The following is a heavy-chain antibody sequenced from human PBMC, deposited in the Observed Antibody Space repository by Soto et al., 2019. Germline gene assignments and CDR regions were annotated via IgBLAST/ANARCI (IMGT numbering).Heavy chain of an antibody. D-gene: IGHD5-12*01. CDR1: GGSLSDYS. Sequence: QVQLQQWGAGLLKPSETLSLRCAVYGGSLSDYSWTWIRQSPGKGLEWIGEINHGGNSKYNPSLKSQVTISVDKSKNQLSLILTAVTAADTAVYHCARGGGDTGYFFDYWGQGTLVTVSS. CDR3: ARGGGDTGYFFDY. CDR2: INHGGNS. J-gene: IGHJ4*02. V-gene: IGHV4-34*01.